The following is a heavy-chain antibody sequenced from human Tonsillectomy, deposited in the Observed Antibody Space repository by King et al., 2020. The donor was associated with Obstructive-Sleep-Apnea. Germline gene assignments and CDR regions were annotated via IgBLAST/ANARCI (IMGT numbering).Heavy chain of an antibody. V-gene: IGHV4-34*01. D-gene: IGHD2-2*01. Sequence: VQLQQWGAGLLKPSETLSLTCAVYGGSFSGYYWSWIRQPPGKGLEWIGEINHSGSTNYNPSLKSRVTISVDTSKNQFSLKLGPVTAADTAVYYCARAKGYCSSTSCYPREFDPWGQGTLVTVSS. CDR1: GGSFSGYY. J-gene: IGHJ5*02. CDR3: ARAKGYCSSTSCYPREFDP. CDR2: INHSGST.